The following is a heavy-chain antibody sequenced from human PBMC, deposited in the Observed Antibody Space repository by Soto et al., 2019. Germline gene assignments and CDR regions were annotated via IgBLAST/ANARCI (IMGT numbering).Heavy chain of an antibody. J-gene: IGHJ6*02. Sequence: QVQLVQSGAEVKKPGASVMVSCEASGYTFTSYDINWVRQATGQGLEWMGWMNPDTGNTGYAQKFQGRVTMTRQTYISTQYMQLSSLSYEDKGVYYCARYRMGSGSYYRHGMYVWGQGTPVTVSS. D-gene: IGHD3-10*01. CDR1: GYTFTSYD. V-gene: IGHV1-8*01. CDR3: ARYRMGSGSYYRHGMYV. CDR2: MNPDTGNT.